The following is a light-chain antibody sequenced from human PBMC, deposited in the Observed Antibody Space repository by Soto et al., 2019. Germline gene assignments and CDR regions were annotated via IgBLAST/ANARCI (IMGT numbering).Light chain of an antibody. J-gene: IGLJ1*01. CDR2: EVS. Sequence: ALTQPASVSGSPGQSITISCSGTSSDVGSYDHVAWYQQFPDKTPKLMIYEVSNRPSGVSSRFSGSKSGNTASLTISGLQAEDEDDYYCISYTGSSTSYVFGSGTKVTV. CDR3: ISYTGSSTSYV. V-gene: IGLV2-14*01. CDR1: SSDVGSYDH.